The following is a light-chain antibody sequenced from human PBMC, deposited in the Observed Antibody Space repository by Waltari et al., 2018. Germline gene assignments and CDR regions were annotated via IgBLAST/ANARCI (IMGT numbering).Light chain of an antibody. CDR2: GAS. J-gene: IGKJ2*01. Sequence: ELVLTQSTGTLSLSPGDRATLSCRASQSLFSSFLAWSQQKPGQAPRLLIYGASSRATGIPDRFSGNGSGTDFTLTINRLEPEDFAVYYCQQYLSSPETFGQGSKLEIK. CDR3: QQYLSSPET. V-gene: IGKV3-20*01. CDR1: QSLFSSF.